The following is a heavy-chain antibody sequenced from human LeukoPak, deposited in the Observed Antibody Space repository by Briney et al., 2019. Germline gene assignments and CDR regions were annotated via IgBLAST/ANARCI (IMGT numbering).Heavy chain of an antibody. V-gene: IGHV3-30*03. J-gene: IGHJ4*02. Sequence: GGSLRLSCAASGFTFSSHGMHWVRQAPGKGLEWVAVISYDGSNKYYADSVKGRFTISRDNSKNTLYLQMNSLRAEDTAVYYCARSGLLRGYSYGYFDFDYWGQGTLVTVSS. CDR2: ISYDGSNK. CDR3: ARSGLLRGYSYGYFDFDY. D-gene: IGHD5-18*01. CDR1: GFTFSSHG.